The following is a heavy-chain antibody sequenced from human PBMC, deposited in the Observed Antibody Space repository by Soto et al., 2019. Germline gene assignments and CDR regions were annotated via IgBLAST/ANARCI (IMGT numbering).Heavy chain of an antibody. Sequence: ASVKVSCKASGYTFTGYYMHWVRQAPGQGLEWKGWINPNSGGTNYAQKFQGWVTMTRDTSISTAYMELSRLRSDDTAVYYCARDLETITIFGVVTHDAFDIWGQGTMVTVSS. V-gene: IGHV1-2*04. CDR3: ARDLETITIFGVVTHDAFDI. CDR2: INPNSGGT. J-gene: IGHJ3*02. CDR1: GYTFTGYY. D-gene: IGHD3-3*01.